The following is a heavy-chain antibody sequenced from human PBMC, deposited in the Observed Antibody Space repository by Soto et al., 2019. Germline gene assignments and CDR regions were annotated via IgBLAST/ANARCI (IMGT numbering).Heavy chain of an antibody. V-gene: IGHV3-48*02. CDR1: GFTFSSYS. Sequence: GSLRLSCAASGFTFSSYSMNWVRQAPGKGLEWVSYISSSSSTIYYADSVKGRFTISRDNAKNSLYLQMNSLRDEDTAVYYCARDPPYPNSIGIDYWGQGTLVTVSS. CDR2: ISSSSSTI. D-gene: IGHD6-19*01. CDR3: ARDPPYPNSIGIDY. J-gene: IGHJ4*02.